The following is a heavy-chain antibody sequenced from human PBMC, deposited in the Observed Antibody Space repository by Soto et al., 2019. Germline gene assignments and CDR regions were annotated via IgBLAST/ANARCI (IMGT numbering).Heavy chain of an antibody. Sequence: SETLSLTCAVSGGSISSSNWWSWVRQPPGKGLEWIGEIYHSGSTNYNPSLKSRVTISVDKSKNQFSLKLSSVTAADTAVYYCARGVLGYYDSSGYPWGQGTLVTVSS. CDR2: IYHSGST. D-gene: IGHD3-22*01. CDR3: ARGVLGYYDSSGYP. J-gene: IGHJ5*02. V-gene: IGHV4-4*02. CDR1: GGSISSSNW.